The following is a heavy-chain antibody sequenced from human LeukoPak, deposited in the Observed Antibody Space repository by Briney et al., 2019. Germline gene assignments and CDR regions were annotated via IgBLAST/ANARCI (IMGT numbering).Heavy chain of an antibody. V-gene: IGHV3-23*01. CDR1: GFTFSSYA. D-gene: IGHD4-17*01. CDR3: ARDTALSDLQTFDP. CDR2: ISGSGGST. Sequence: PGGSLRLSCAASGFTFSSYAMSWVRQAPGKGLEWVSAISGSGGSTYYADSVKGRFTISRDNSKNTLYLQMNSLRAEDTAVYYCARDTALSDLQTFDPWGQGTLVTVSS. J-gene: IGHJ5*02.